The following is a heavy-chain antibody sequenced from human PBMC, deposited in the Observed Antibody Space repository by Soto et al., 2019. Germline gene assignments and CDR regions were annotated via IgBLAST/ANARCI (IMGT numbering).Heavy chain of an antibody. D-gene: IGHD5-12*01. CDR1: GFTFSSYS. Sequence: GGSLRLSCAASGFTFSSYSMNWVRQAPGKGLEWVSSISSSSSYIYYADSVKGRFTISRDNAKNSLYLQMNSLRAEDTAVYYCARVIGYSGYDWCFDYWGQGTLVTVSS. J-gene: IGHJ4*02. CDR3: ARVIGYSGYDWCFDY. V-gene: IGHV3-21*01. CDR2: ISSSSSYI.